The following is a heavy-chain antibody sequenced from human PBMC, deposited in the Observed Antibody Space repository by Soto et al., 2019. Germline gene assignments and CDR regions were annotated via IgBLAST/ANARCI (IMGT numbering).Heavy chain of an antibody. V-gene: IGHV3-30-3*01. Sequence: PGGSLRLSCAASGFPFSNYAMHWVRQAPGKGLEWVAVISYDGSNKYYADSVKGRFTISRDNSKNTLYLQMNSLRAEDTAVYYCARDDSITIFGVVPMDYYYYGMDVWGQGTTVTVSS. CDR2: ISYDGSNK. J-gene: IGHJ6*02. CDR1: GFPFSNYA. CDR3: ARDDSITIFGVVPMDYYYYGMDV. D-gene: IGHD3-3*01.